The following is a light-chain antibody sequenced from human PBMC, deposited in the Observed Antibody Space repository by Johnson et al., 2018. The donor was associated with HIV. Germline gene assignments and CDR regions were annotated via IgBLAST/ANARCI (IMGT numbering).Light chain of an antibody. Sequence: QSVLTQPPSVSAAPGQKVSISCSGSSSYIGNNYVSSYQQLPGTAPKFLIFDNNKRPSGIPDRFSGSKSGTSATLGITGLQTGDEADYYCGTWDSSLRVGFFGTGTKVTLL. V-gene: IGLV1-51*01. CDR3: GTWDSSLRVGF. CDR2: DNN. CDR1: SSYIGNNY. J-gene: IGLJ1*01.